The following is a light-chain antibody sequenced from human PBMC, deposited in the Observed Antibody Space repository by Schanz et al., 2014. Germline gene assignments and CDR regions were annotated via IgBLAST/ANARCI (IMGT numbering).Light chain of an antibody. CDR2: EVS. Sequence: QSALTQPPSVSGSPGQSVTISCTGTSSDVGSYNRVSWYQQPPGTAPKLMIYEVSNRPSGVPDRFSGSKSGNTASLTISGLQAEDEADYYCSSFTSSHTHVFGGGTKLTVL. J-gene: IGLJ3*02. CDR3: SSFTSSHTHV. V-gene: IGLV2-18*02. CDR1: SSDVGSYNR.